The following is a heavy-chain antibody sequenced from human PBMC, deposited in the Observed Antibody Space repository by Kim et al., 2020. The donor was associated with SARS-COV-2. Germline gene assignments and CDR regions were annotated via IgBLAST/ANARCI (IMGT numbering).Heavy chain of an antibody. V-gene: IGHV4-39*01. Sequence: SETLSLTCTVSGGSISSSSYYWGWIRQPPGKGLEWIGSIYYSGSTYYNPSLKSRVTISVDTSKNQFSLKLSSVTAADTAVYYCARHPQWLVPGRSTTGAFDIWGQGTMVTVSS. CDR3: ARHPQWLVPGRSTTGAFDI. CDR1: GGSISSSSYY. J-gene: IGHJ3*02. CDR2: IYYSGST. D-gene: IGHD6-19*01.